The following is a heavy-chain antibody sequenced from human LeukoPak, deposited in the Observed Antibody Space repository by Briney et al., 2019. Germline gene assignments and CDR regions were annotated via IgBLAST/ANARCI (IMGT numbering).Heavy chain of an antibody. CDR2: ISSSGSTI. CDR3: ARGRRWGAFFDY. Sequence: GGSLRLSCAASGFTFSSYEMNWVRQAPGKGLEWVSYISSSGSTIYYADSVRGRFTISRDNAKNSLYLQMNSLRAEDTAVYYCARGRRWGAFFDYWGQGTLVTVS. D-gene: IGHD5-24*01. CDR1: GFTFSSYE. J-gene: IGHJ4*02. V-gene: IGHV3-48*03.